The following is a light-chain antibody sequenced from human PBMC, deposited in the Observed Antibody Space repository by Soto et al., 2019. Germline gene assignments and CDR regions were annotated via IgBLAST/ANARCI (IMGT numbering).Light chain of an antibody. V-gene: IGLV1-40*01. CDR2: GNS. CDR3: QSYDSSLSGGV. Sequence: VLTQPPSVSGAPGQRVTISCTGSSSNIGAGYDVHWYQQLPGTAPKLLIYGNSNRPSGVPDRFSGSKSGTSASLAITGLQAEDEADYYCQSYDSSLSGGVFGGGTQLTVL. J-gene: IGLJ2*01. CDR1: SSNIGAGYD.